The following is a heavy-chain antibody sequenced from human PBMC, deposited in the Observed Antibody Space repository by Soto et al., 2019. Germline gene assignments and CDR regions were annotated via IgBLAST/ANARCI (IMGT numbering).Heavy chain of an antibody. D-gene: IGHD5-18*01. CDR1: GYTVTSYP. Sequence: ASVKVSCKDSGYTVTSYPTHWVRQAPGQRLEWMGWIDAGNGNTKYSQKFRGRVTFTTDTSASTAYMDLSSLRSEDTAVYYCARAGYTYGSSYYGMDVWGKGTMVTVSS. J-gene: IGHJ6*04. CDR3: ARAGYTYGSSYYGMDV. V-gene: IGHV1-3*01. CDR2: IDAGNGNT.